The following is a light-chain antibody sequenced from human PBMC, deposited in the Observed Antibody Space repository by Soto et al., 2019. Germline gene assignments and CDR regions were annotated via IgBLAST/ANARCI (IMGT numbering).Light chain of an antibody. CDR3: QTWGSGIVV. CDR1: NGHSSYA. J-gene: IGLJ2*01. CDR2: VNSDGSH. Sequence: QLVLTQSPSASASLGASVKLTCTLNNGHSSYAIAWHQQQPEKGPRYLMKVNSDGSHRKGDGIPDRFSGSSSGAERYRSISGLQSEDEADYYCQTWGSGIVVFGGGTKLTVL. V-gene: IGLV4-69*01.